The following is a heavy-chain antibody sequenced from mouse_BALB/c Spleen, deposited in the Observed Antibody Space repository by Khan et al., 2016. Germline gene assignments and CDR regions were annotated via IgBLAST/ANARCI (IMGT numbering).Heavy chain of an antibody. CDR1: GYTFTSYW. Sequence: QVQLKQSGAELARPGASVKLSCKASGYTFTSYWMQWVKQRPGQGLEWIGAIYPGDGDTRYTQKFKGKATLTADKSSSTAYMQLSSVACEDSAVYYCARSDYGNYFDYWGQGTTLTVSS. J-gene: IGHJ2*01. D-gene: IGHD1-2*01. V-gene: IGHV1-87*01. CDR2: IYPGDGDT. CDR3: ARSDYGNYFDY.